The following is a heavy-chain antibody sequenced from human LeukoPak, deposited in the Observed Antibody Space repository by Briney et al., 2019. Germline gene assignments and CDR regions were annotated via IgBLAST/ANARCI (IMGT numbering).Heavy chain of an antibody. CDR3: ASAVIPTTMIVVARGWFDP. CDR1: GYTFTSYA. Sequence: ASVKVSCKASGYTFTSYAMNWVRQAPGQGLEWMGWINTNTGNPTYAQGFTGRFVFSLDTSVSTAYLQISSLKAEDTAVYYCASAVIPTTMIVVARGWFDPWGQGTLVTVSS. J-gene: IGHJ5*02. D-gene: IGHD3-22*01. CDR2: INTNTGNP. V-gene: IGHV7-4-1*02.